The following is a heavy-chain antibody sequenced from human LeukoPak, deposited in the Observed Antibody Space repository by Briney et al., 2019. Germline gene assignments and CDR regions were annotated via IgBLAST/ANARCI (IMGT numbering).Heavy chain of an antibody. CDR1: GGTFSSYA. Sequence: SVKVSCKASGGTFSSYAISWVRQAPGQGLEWMGRIIPIFGTANYAQKFQGRVTITTDESTSTAYMELSSLRSEDTAVYSCASVNWGSSAYFDSWGPGTLVTVSS. CDR3: ASVNWGSSAYFDS. V-gene: IGHV1-69*05. D-gene: IGHD7-27*01. CDR2: IIPIFGTA. J-gene: IGHJ4*02.